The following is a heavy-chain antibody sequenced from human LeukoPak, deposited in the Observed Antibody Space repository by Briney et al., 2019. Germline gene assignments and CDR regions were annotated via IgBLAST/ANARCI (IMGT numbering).Heavy chain of an antibody. D-gene: IGHD5/OR15-5a*01. CDR3: AMSYYFDY. V-gene: IGHV1-3*01. CDR1: GGTFSSYA. Sequence: GASVTVSCKASGGTFSSYAISWVRQAPGQGLEWMGWINAGNGNTKYSQKFQGRVTITRDTSASTAYMELSSLRSEDTAVYYCAMSYYFDYWGQGTLVTVSS. CDR2: INAGNGNT. J-gene: IGHJ4*02.